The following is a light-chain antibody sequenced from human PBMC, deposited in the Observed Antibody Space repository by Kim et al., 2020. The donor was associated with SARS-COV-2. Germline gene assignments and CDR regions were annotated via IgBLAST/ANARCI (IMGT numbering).Light chain of an antibody. CDR1: SSGFGGFNY. CDR2: EVG. CDR3: SSYASNIAWV. V-gene: IGLV2-8*01. J-gene: IGLJ3*02. Sequence: GQSCTLPCPGTSSGFGGFNYVSWYQQHPGKAPKLMIYEVGKRPSGVPDRFSGSKSGNTASLTVSGLQAEDEADYYCSSYASNIAWVFGGGTQLTVL.